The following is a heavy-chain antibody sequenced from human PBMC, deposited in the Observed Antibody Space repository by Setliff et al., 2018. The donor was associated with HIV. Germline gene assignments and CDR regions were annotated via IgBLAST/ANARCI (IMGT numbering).Heavy chain of an antibody. CDR3: ARREAYYDLWSGYYIY. CDR2: IYYSGST. J-gene: IGHJ4*02. CDR1: GGSISSSSYY. V-gene: IGHV4-39*01. Sequence: PSETLSLTCTVSGGSISSSSYYWGWIRQPPGKGLEWIGSIYYSGSTYYNPSLKSRVTISVDTSKKQFSLKLSSVTAADTAVYYCARREAYYDLWSGYYIYWGQGTLVTVS. D-gene: IGHD3-3*01.